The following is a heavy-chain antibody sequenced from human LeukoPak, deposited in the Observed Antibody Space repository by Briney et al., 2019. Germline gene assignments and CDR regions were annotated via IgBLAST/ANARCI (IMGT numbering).Heavy chain of an antibody. V-gene: IGHV1-69*05. CDR2: IIPIFGTA. Sequence: ASVKVSCKASGGTFSSYAINWVRQAPGQGLKWMGGIIPIFGTANYAQKLQGRVTMTTETSTSTAYMELRSLGSDDTTVYYCARESTVVTASYVDHWGQGTLVTVSS. CDR1: GGTFSSYA. CDR3: ARESTVVTASYVDH. D-gene: IGHD4-23*01. J-gene: IGHJ4*02.